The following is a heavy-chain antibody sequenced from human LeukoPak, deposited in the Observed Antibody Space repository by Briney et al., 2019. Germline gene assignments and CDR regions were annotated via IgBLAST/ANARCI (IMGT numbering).Heavy chain of an antibody. D-gene: IGHD4-17*01. CDR2: IYHSGST. CDR3: ASSDYDDDAFDI. Sequence: SETLSLTCTVSGYPISSGYYWGWIRQPPGKGLEWIGSIYHSGSTYYNPSLKSRVTISVDTSKNQFSLKLSSVTAADTAVYYCASSDYDDDAFDIWGQGTMVTVSS. V-gene: IGHV4-38-2*02. J-gene: IGHJ3*02. CDR1: GYPISSGYY.